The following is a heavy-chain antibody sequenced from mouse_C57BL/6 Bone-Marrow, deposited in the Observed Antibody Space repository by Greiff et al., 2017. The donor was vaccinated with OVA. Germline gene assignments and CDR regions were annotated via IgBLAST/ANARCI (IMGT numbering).Heavy chain of an antibody. V-gene: IGHV2-6*01. J-gene: IGHJ3*01. CDR2: LWGVGST. CDR3: ASQGYGSSPFAY. Sequence: QVQLKESGPGLVAPSQSLSITCTVSGFSLPSYGVDWVRQSPGKGLEWLGVLWGVGSTNYNSALKSRLSISNDNSKSQVFLKMNSLQTDDTAMYYCASQGYGSSPFAYWGQGTLVTVSA. CDR1: GFSLPSYG. D-gene: IGHD1-1*01.